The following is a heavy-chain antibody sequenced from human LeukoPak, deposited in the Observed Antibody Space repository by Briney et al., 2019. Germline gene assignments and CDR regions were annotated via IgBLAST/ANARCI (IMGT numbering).Heavy chain of an antibody. CDR3: ARESGAAAPGY. CDR1: GFTFSSYW. Sequence: GGSLRLSCAASGFTFSSYWMHWVRQAPGKGLVWVSRINTDGSSTGYADSVKGRFTISRDNAKNTLYLQMNSLRAEDTAVYYCARESGAAAPGYWGQGTLVTASS. V-gene: IGHV3-74*01. J-gene: IGHJ4*02. CDR2: INTDGSST. D-gene: IGHD6-13*01.